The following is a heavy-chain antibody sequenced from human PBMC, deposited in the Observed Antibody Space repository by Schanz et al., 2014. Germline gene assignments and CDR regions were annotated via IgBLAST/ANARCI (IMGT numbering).Heavy chain of an antibody. Sequence: EVQLVESGGGLVQPGGSLRLSCAASGFTLSNSDMHWVRQGTGKGLEWVSTIGYLGDTYYPDSVKGRFTVSRDSGQNSLYLQMNSLRAGDTAVYYCAKGMGYCSGGTCYDCYYYGLDVWGQGTTVTVSS. D-gene: IGHD2-15*01. V-gene: IGHV3-13*01. CDR3: AKGMGYCSGGTCYDCYYYGLDV. CDR1: GFTLSNSD. J-gene: IGHJ6*02. CDR2: IGYLGDT.